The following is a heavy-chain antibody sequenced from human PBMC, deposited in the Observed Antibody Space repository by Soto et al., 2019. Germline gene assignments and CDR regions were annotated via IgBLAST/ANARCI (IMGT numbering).Heavy chain of an antibody. D-gene: IGHD3-9*01. Sequence: SETLSLTCTVSGGSISSYYWSWIRQPPGKGLEWIGYIYYSGSTNYNPSLKSRVTISIDTSKNQFSLKLISVTAADTAVFYCARGFAIDWYTYYFDYWGQGPLVTVSS. CDR1: GGSISSYY. CDR3: ARGFAIDWYTYYFDY. CDR2: IYYSGST. V-gene: IGHV4-59*08. J-gene: IGHJ4*02.